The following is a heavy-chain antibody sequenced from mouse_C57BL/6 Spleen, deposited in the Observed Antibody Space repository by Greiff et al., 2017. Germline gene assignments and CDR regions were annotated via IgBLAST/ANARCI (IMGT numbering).Heavy chain of an antibody. V-gene: IGHV1-52*01. J-gene: IGHJ4*01. CDR3: ARRGSSPSYAMDY. Sequence: QVQLQQPGAELVRPGSSVKLSCKASGYTFTSYWMHWVKQRPIQGLEWIGNIDPSDSETHYNQKFKDKATLTVDKSSSTAYMQLSSLTSEDSAVYYCARRGSSPSYAMDYWGQGTSVTVSS. CDR1: GYTFTSYW. CDR2: IDPSDSET. D-gene: IGHD1-1*01.